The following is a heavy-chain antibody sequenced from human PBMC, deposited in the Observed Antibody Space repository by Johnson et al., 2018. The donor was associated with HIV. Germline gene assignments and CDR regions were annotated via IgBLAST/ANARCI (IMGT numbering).Heavy chain of an antibody. Sequence: VQLVESGGGVVRPGGSLRLSCAASGFTFDDYGMSWVRQAPGKGLEWVSGISWNGGSISYADSVKGRFTISRDHAKNSLNLQMNSLRAEDTAVYYCSSSNLWGYYSGWDAFDIWGQGTMVTVSS. J-gene: IGHJ3*02. D-gene: IGHD3-10*01. CDR1: GFTFDDYG. V-gene: IGHV3-20*04. CDR2: ISWNGGSI. CDR3: SSSNLWGYYSGWDAFDI.